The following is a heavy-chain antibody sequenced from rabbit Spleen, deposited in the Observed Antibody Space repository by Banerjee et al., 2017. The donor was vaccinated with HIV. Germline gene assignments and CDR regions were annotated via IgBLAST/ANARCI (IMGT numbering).Heavy chain of an antibody. D-gene: IGHD8-1*01. J-gene: IGHJ6*01. CDR1: GFTLSSFY. CDR3: ARDGVGGSYFAL. CDR2: IDPVFGIT. V-gene: IGHV1S7*01. Sequence: QLEESAGGLVQPGGSLQLSCKASGFTLSSFYMNWVRQAPGKGLEWIGYIDPVFGITYYANWVNGRFSISRENAQNTVFLQMTSLTAADTATYFCARDGVGGSYFALWGPGTLVTVS.